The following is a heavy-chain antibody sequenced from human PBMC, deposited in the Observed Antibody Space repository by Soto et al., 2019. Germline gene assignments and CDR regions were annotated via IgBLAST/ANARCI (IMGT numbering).Heavy chain of an antibody. CDR3: AKVIAAAGTGYWFDP. Sequence: EVQLLESGGGLVQPGGSLRLCCAASGFTFSSYAMSWVRQAPGKGLEWVSAISGSGGSTYYADSVKGRFTISRDNSKNTLYLQMNSLRAEDTAGYYCAKVIAAAGTGYWFDPWGQGTLVTVSS. D-gene: IGHD6-13*01. V-gene: IGHV3-23*01. J-gene: IGHJ5*02. CDR1: GFTFSSYA. CDR2: ISGSGGST.